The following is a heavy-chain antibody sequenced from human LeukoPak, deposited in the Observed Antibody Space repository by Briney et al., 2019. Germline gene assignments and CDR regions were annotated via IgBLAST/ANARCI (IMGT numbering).Heavy chain of an antibody. J-gene: IGHJ4*02. CDR3: GGFEYEAGLGW. V-gene: IGHV3-7*01. CDR1: GFMFNDYW. D-gene: IGHD6-19*01. CDR2: IKPDGSET. Sequence: PGGSLRLSCAASGFMFNDYWMMCVRQAPGEGLEWVANIKPDGSETYYMGSVRGRFTISRDNAKNLLYLQMNNLRGEDTAVYYCGGFEYEAGLGWWGQGTLVAVST.